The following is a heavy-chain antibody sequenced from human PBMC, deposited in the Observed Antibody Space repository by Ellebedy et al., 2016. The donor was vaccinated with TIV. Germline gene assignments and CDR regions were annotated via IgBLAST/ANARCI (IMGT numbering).Heavy chain of an antibody. Sequence: GESLKISCKGLGYIFARYWIGWVRQMPGKGLEWMGIIYPADSDTKYSPSFQGQVTISADTSISTAYLQWSSLKASDTAIYYCARRGDIVLGRGMDVWGQGTTVTVS. CDR3: ARRGDIVLGRGMDV. D-gene: IGHD2-8*02. V-gene: IGHV5-51*01. J-gene: IGHJ6*02. CDR1: GYIFARYW. CDR2: IYPADSDT.